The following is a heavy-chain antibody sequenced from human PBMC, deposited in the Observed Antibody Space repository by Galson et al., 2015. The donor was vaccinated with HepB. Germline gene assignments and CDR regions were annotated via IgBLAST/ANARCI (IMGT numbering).Heavy chain of an antibody. J-gene: IGHJ6*02. D-gene: IGHD4-23*01. V-gene: IGHV3-66*01. CDR3: ARASTVGAAGPDYYYGMDV. CDR1: GFTVSSNY. CDR2: IYSGGST. Sequence: SLRLSCAASGFTVSSNYMSWVRQAPGKGLEWVSVIYSGGSTYYADSVKGRFTISRDNSKNTLYLQMNSLRAEDTAVYYCARASTVGAAGPDYYYGMDVWGQGTTVTVSS.